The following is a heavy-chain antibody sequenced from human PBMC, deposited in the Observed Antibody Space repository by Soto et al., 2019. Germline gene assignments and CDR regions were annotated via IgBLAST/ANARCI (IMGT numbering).Heavy chain of an antibody. CDR2: ISSSGSTI. J-gene: IGHJ6*02. CDR3: APSYYYSGMDV. Sequence: EVQLVESGGGLVQPGGSLRLSCAASGFTFSSYEMNWVRQAPGKGLEWVSYISSSGSTIYYADSVKGRFTISRDNAKNSLYLQMNSLRAEDTAVYYCAPSYYYSGMDVWGQGTTVTVSS. CDR1: GFTFSSYE. V-gene: IGHV3-48*03.